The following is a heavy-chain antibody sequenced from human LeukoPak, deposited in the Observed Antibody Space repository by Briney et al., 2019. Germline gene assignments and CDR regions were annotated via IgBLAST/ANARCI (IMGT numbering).Heavy chain of an antibody. D-gene: IGHD6-19*01. V-gene: IGHV3-23*01. J-gene: IGHJ4*02. CDR2: ISGSGGST. CDR1: GFTFSSYA. Sequence: GGSLRLSCAASGFTFSSYAMSWVRQAPGKGLEWVSAISGSGGSTYYADSVKGRVTTTRDNSKNTLYLQKNSPRAEDTAVYYCAKEGIAVAGTDYWGQGTLVTVSS. CDR3: AKEGIAVAGTDY.